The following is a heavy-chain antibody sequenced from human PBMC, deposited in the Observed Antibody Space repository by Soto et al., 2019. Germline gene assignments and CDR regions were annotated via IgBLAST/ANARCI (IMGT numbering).Heavy chain of an antibody. J-gene: IGHJ3*02. CDR3: AAVSSAVAEAFDI. CDR2: IVVGSGNT. Sequence: GASVKVSCKASGFTFTSSAMQWVRQARGQRLEWIGWIVVGSGNTNYAQKFQERVTITRDMSTSTAYMELSSLRSEDTAVYYCAAVSSAVAEAFDIWGQGTMVTVS. CDR1: GFTFTSSA. D-gene: IGHD6-19*01. V-gene: IGHV1-58*02.